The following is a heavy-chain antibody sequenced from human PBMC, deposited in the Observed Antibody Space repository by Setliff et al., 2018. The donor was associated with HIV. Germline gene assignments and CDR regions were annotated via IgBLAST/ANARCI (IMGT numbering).Heavy chain of an antibody. V-gene: IGHV4-39*01. D-gene: IGHD6-13*01. CDR2: IYYSGST. Sequence: SETLSLTCTVSGGSISSSSYYWGWIRQPPGKGLEWIGTIYYSGSTYYNPSLKSRVTISVDTSKNQFSLKVKSVTAADTAMYYCARHPGSTSNWYKGAFDFWGQGRMVTVSS. CDR1: GGSISSSSYY. J-gene: IGHJ3*01. CDR3: ARHPGSTSNWYKGAFDF.